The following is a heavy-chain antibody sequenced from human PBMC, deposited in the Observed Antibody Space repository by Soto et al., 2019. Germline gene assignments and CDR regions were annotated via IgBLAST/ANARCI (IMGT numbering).Heavy chain of an antibody. J-gene: IGHJ6*02. V-gene: IGHV1-46*01. Sequence: ASVKVSCKASGYTFTTYYIHWVRQAPGQGPEWMGIINPGDGSTRYAQKFQGRVTMTSDTSTSTVHMELSSLKASDTAMYYCARLLGPYYSGYDWGSYGMDVWGQGTTVTVSS. D-gene: IGHD5-12*01. CDR3: ARLLGPYYSGYDWGSYGMDV. CDR2: INPGDGST. CDR1: GYTFTTYY.